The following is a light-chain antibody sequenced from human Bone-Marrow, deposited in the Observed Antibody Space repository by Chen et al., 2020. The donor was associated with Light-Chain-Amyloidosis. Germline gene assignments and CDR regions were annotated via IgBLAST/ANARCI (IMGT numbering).Light chain of an antibody. Sequence: IVLTQSPATLSLSPGERATLSCRASQSVDSYLAWYQQKPGQAPRLLIFDASNRATGIPARFSGSGSGTDVTLTISSLEPEDFAVYYCQQRRNWPRTFGQGTKVDIK. CDR3: QQRRNWPRT. CDR1: QSVDSY. J-gene: IGKJ1*01. V-gene: IGKV3-11*01. CDR2: DAS.